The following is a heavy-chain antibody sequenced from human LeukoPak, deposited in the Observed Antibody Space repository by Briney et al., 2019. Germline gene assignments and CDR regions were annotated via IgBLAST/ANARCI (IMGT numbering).Heavy chain of an antibody. CDR2: IYSGGNI. Sequence: GGSLRLSCAASGFTVSSTYMSWVRQAPGKGLEWVSVIYSGGNIYYIESVKGRFTISRDTSKNTLYLQMNSLRAENTAVYFCAGRHCSGGGCYFAGADPFDYWGQGTLVTVSS. CDR3: AGRHCSGGGCYFAGADPFDY. D-gene: IGHD2-15*01. J-gene: IGHJ4*02. V-gene: IGHV3-53*01. CDR1: GFTVSSTY.